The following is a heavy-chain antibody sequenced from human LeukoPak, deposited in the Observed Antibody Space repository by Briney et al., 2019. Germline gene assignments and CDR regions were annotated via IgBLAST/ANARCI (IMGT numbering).Heavy chain of an antibody. CDR3: ARLPAATDI. CDR2: IYYSGST. V-gene: IGHV4-39*01. CDR1: GGSISSSTYY. J-gene: IGHJ3*02. Sequence: SETLSLTCTVSGGSISSSTYYWGWIRQPPGKGLEWIASIYYSGSTYYNPSLKSRVTTSVDTSKNQFSLKVSSVTAADTAVYYCARLPAATDIWGQGTMVTVSS.